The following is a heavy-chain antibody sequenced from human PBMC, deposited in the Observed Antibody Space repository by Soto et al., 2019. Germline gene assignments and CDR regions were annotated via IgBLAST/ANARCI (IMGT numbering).Heavy chain of an antibody. V-gene: IGHV2-5*02. CDR2: IYWDDDQ. J-gene: IGHJ4*02. CDR1: GFSLDTSGVG. Sequence: QITLKESGPTLVKPTQTLTLTCTFSGFSLDTSGVGVGWIRQAPGEALEWLGVIYWDDDQRYSPALRNRLTITKDTSKNQVVLTMTNMNPVDAVTYYCARRRIYNGYDSWGQGTLVTVSS. D-gene: IGHD5-12*01. CDR3: ARRRIYNGYDS.